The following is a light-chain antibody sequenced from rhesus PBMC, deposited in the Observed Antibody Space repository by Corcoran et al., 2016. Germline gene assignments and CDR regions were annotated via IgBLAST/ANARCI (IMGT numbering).Light chain of an antibody. V-gene: IGLV1-72*01. CDR3: SAWDSSLSDYI. Sequence: QSVLTQPPSASGAPGQSVTISCSGSSSNIGSNYVHWYQQLSGKAPKLLIYNNNQRPSGVPDRFSGSKTATSASLAISGLQSEDEADYYCSAWDSSLSDYIFGAGTRLTVL. CDR1: SSNIGSNY. CDR2: NNN. J-gene: IGLJ1*01.